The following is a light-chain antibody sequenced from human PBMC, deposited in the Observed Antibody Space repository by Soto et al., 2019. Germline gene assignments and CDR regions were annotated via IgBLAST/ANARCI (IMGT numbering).Light chain of an antibody. CDR2: ATS. V-gene: IGKV1-39*01. CDR1: QNISSY. J-gene: IGKJ3*01. CDR3: QQSYIIPFP. Sequence: DIQMTQSPSSLSASVGCRVTITCRASQNISSYLHWFQQKPGKAPRLVIYATSSLQSGVPSRFSGSGSGTDFTLTISSLQPEDSATYYCQQSYIIPFPFGPGTKVDIK.